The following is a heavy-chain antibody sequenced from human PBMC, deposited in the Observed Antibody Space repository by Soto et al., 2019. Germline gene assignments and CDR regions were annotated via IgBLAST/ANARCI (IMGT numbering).Heavy chain of an antibody. Sequence: GGSLRLSCAASGFTFSTYNMNWVRQAPGKGLEWVSYIRGSSGAIYYADSVKGRFTMSRDNAKTSLYLQMNSLRAEDTAVYYCARDFLRGYGPDYWGQGTLVTVSS. J-gene: IGHJ4*02. CDR2: IRGSSGAI. CDR3: ARDFLRGYGPDY. D-gene: IGHD2-15*01. CDR1: GFTFSTYN. V-gene: IGHV3-48*01.